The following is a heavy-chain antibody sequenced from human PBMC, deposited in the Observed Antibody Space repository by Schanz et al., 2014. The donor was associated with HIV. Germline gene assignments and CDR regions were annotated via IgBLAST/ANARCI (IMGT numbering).Heavy chain of an antibody. CDR3: ARVRDTSYYDSSAYYLDY. V-gene: IGHV3-48*01. CDR2: ISSSSSTM. Sequence: VQLVESGGGVVQPGRSLRLSCVTSGFSLSTYGMNWVRQTPGEGLEWISYISSSSSTMYYADSVKGRFTISRDNSKNTLYLQMNSLRAEDTAVYYCARVRDTSYYDSSAYYLDYWGQGTLVTVSS. J-gene: IGHJ4*02. D-gene: IGHD3-22*01. CDR1: GFSLSTYG.